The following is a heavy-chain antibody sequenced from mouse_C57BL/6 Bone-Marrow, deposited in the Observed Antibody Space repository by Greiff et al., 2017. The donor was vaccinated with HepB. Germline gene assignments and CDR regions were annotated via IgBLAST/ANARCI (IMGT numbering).Heavy chain of an antibody. V-gene: IGHV1-19*01. D-gene: IGHD1-1*01. Sequence: EVQLQQSGPVLVKPGASVKMSCKASGYTFTDYYMHWVKQSHGKSLEWIGGINPYNGGTSYNQKFKGKATLTVDTSSSTAYMELNSLTSEDSAVYYCARSHYGSSYGDLWGQGTTLTVSS. CDR3: ARSHYGSSYGDL. CDR2: INPYNGGT. J-gene: IGHJ2*01. CDR1: GYTFTDYY.